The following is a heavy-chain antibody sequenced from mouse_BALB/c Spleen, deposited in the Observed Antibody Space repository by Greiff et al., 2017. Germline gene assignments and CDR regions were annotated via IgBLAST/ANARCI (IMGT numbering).Heavy chain of an antibody. J-gene: IGHJ4*01. V-gene: IGHV2-2*02. CDR1: GFSLTSYG. D-gene: IGHD2-14*01. Sequence: QVQLKESGPGLVQPSQSLSITCTVSGFSLTSYGVHWVRQSPGKGLEWLGVIWSGGSTDYNAAFISRLSISKDNSKSQVFFKMNSLQANDTAIYYCARKGGYRYDGYAMDYWGQGTSVTVSS. CDR3: ARKGGYRYDGYAMDY. CDR2: IWSGGST.